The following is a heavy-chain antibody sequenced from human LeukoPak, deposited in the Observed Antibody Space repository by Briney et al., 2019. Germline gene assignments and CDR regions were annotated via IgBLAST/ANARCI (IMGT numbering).Heavy chain of an antibody. J-gene: IGHJ4*02. Sequence: PGGSLRLSCAASGFTFSDYYMNWIRQAPGKGLEWVSYISGSGSTIHYADSVKGRFTISRDNAKNSLYMQMNSLRAEDTAVYYCAREGGSGTYKDYWSQGTLVTVSS. CDR3: AREGGSGTYKDY. V-gene: IGHV3-11*01. CDR1: GFTFSDYY. D-gene: IGHD3-10*01. CDR2: ISGSGSTI.